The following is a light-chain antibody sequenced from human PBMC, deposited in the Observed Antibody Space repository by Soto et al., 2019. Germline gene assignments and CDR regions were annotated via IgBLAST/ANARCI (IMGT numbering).Light chain of an antibody. CDR3: SSYTSSSTVV. V-gene: IGLV2-14*01. CDR2: GVT. Sequence: QSALTQPASVSGSPGQSITISCTGTSSDVGGYNHVSWYQQYPGKAPELMIYGVTNRPSGVSNRFSGSKSGNTASLTISGLQAEDEADYYCSSYTSSSTVVFGGGTKLTVL. J-gene: IGLJ2*01. CDR1: SSDVGGYNH.